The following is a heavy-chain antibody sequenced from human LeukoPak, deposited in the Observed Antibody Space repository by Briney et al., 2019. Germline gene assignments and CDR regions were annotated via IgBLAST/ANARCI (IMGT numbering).Heavy chain of an antibody. CDR1: GFTFSDYY. J-gene: IGHJ4*02. V-gene: IGHV3-11*01. CDR2: VSGSDENK. Sequence: GGSLRLSCAASGFTFSDYYMTWIRQAPGQGLEWISYVSGSDENKYYAGSVRGRFAISRDNAEESLFLQMSNVRAEDTAVYYCARAGLGGHYIDYWGQGTLVTVSS. D-gene: IGHD2-15*01. CDR3: ARAGLGGHYIDY.